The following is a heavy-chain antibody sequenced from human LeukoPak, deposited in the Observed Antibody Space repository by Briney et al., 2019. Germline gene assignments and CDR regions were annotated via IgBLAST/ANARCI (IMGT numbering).Heavy chain of an antibody. Sequence: SETLSLTCAVYGGSFSGYSWSWIRQPPGKGLEWIGYIYHSGSTYYNPSLKSRVTISVDRSKNQFSLKLSSVTAADTAVYYCAREAAEYCGGDCYLRWFDPWGQGTLVTVSS. CDR2: IYHSGST. J-gene: IGHJ5*02. V-gene: IGHV4-30-2*01. D-gene: IGHD2-21*02. CDR3: AREAAEYCGGDCYLRWFDP. CDR1: GGSFSGYS.